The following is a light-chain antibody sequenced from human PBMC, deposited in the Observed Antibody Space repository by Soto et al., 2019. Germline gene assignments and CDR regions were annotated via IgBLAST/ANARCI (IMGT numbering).Light chain of an antibody. CDR2: VDTDGGH. J-gene: IGLJ2*01. Sequence: QLVLTQAPSASASLGASVTLTCSLSSGHTRYAIAWHQQQPEKGPRYLMKVDTDGGHSKGDGIPDRFSGSSSGAERYLTISSLQSEDEADYYCQTWGTGITLFGGGTQLTVL. V-gene: IGLV4-69*01. CDR1: SGHTRYA. CDR3: QTWGTGITL.